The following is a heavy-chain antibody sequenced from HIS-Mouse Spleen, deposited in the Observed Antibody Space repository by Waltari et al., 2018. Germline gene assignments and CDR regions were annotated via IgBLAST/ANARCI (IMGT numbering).Heavy chain of an antibody. CDR3: AREIPYSSSWYDWYFDL. D-gene: IGHD6-13*01. V-gene: IGHV4-39*07. CDR1: GGSISSSSYY. Sequence: QLQLQESGPGLVKPSETLSLTCTVTGGSISSSSYYWGWIRQPPGRGREWSGRIHYSGSTYYNPALKRRVTISVDTSKNQFSLKLSSVTAADTAVYYCAREIPYSSSWYDWYFDLWGRGTLVTVSS. J-gene: IGHJ2*01. CDR2: IHYSGST.